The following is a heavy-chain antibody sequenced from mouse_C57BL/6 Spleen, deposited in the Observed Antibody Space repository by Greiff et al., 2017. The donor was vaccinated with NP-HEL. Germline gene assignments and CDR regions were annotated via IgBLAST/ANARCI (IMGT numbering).Heavy chain of an antibody. CDR1: GYTFTSYW. D-gene: IGHD4-1*01. V-gene: IGHV1-53*01. CDR3: ARSNCAKDAMDY. CDR2: INPSNGGT. J-gene: IGHJ4*01. Sequence: QVQLQQPGTELVKPGASVKLSCKASGYTFTSYWMHWVKQRPGQGLEWIGNINPSNGGTNSNEKFKSKATLTVDKSSSTAYMQLSSLPSEDSAVYYCARSNCAKDAMDYWGQGTSVTVSS.